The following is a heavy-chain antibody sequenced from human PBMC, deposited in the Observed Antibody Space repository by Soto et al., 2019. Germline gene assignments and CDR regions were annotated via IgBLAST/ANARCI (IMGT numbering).Heavy chain of an antibody. CDR1: GASVSNRNYY. J-gene: IGHJ4*02. CDR3: VSQRTSVLTQAYFDY. CDR2: VYYRGRS. Sequence: SETLSLTCTLSGASVSNRNYYWGCIRQSPGKGLEWIGSVYYRGRSYSKSSVKSRVTISVDTSKNQFSLNLNSVTASDTAVYYCVSQRTSVLTQAYFDYWGPGALVT. V-gene: IGHV4-39*01. D-gene: IGHD2-8*01.